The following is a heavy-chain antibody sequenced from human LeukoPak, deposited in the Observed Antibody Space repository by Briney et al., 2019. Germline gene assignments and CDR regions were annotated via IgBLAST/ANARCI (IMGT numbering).Heavy chain of an antibody. V-gene: IGHV4-34*01. CDR2: INHSGST. D-gene: IGHD5-18*01. CDR1: GGSFSGYY. J-gene: IGHJ6*03. Sequence: SETLSPTCAVYGGSFSGYYWSWIRQPPGKGLEWIGEINHSGSTNYNPSLKSRVTISVDTSKNQFSLKLSSVTAADTAVYYCARGRRSRGYSYGYYYYMDVWGKGTTVTVSS. CDR3: ARGRRSRGYSYGYYYYMDV.